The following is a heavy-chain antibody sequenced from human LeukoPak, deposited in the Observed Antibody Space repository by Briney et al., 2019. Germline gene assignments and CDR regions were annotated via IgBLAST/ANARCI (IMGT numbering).Heavy chain of an antibody. CDR3: ARGAEPQPYYFDY. CDR1: GGTFSSYA. CDR2: IIPILGIA. J-gene: IGHJ4*02. V-gene: IGHV1-69*04. D-gene: IGHD1-14*01. Sequence: SVKVSCKASGGTFSSYAISWVRQAPGQRLEWMGRIIPILGIANYAQKFQGRVTITADKSTSTAYMELSSLRSEDTAVYYCARGAEPQPYYFDYWGQGTLVTVSS.